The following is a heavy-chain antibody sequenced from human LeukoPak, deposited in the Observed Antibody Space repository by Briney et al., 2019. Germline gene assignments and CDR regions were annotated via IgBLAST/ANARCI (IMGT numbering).Heavy chain of an antibody. Sequence: SETLSLTCPVSGGSLSSSSYYWGWLRQPPGTGLEWIGSIYYSGNTYYNPYLKSRVTISVDTSKNQFSLKLSSVAAADTAVYYCARGVSARFDPWGQGTLVTVSS. CDR1: GGSLSSSSYY. J-gene: IGHJ5*02. V-gene: IGHV4-39*07. CDR2: IYYSGNT. CDR3: ARGVSARFDP.